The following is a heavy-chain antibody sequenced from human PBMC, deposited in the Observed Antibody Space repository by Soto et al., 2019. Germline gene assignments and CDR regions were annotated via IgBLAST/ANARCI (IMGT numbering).Heavy chain of an antibody. V-gene: IGHV3-23*01. CDR3: AKDHPLRFLEWLQVPLDFDY. CDR1: GFTFSSYA. Sequence: LRVSCAASGFTFSSYAMSWVRQAPGKGLEWVSAISGSGGSTYYADSVKGRFTISRDNSKNTPYLQMNSLRAEDTAVYYCAKDHPLRFLEWLQVPLDFDYWGQGTLVTVSS. D-gene: IGHD3-3*01. CDR2: ISGSGGST. J-gene: IGHJ4*02.